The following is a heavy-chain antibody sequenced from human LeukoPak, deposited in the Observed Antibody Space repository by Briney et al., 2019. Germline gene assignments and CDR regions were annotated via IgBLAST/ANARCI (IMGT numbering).Heavy chain of an antibody. D-gene: IGHD6-13*01. V-gene: IGHV1-18*01. CDR2: ISAYNGNT. CDR3: ARVQRSSSWYVSGWFDP. Sequence: GASVKVSCKASGYTFTSYGISWVRQAPGQGLECMGWISAYNGNTNYAQKLQGRVTMTTDTSTSTAYMELRSLRSDDTAVYYCARVQRSSSWYVSGWFDPWGQGTLVTVSS. CDR1: GYTFTSYG. J-gene: IGHJ5*02.